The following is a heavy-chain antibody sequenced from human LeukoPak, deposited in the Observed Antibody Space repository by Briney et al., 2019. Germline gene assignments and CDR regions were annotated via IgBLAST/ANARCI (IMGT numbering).Heavy chain of an antibody. Sequence: SVTVSCKASGYTFTGYYLHWVRQAPGQGLEWMGRIIPIPGMANYAQKFQGRVTITADSSTSTAYMEVSSLRSEDTAVYYCARAVVVARGLMAYFDYWGQGTLVTVSS. CDR3: ARAVVVARGLMAYFDY. CDR1: GYTFTGYY. J-gene: IGHJ4*02. V-gene: IGHV1-69*04. CDR2: IIPIPGMA. D-gene: IGHD3-10*01.